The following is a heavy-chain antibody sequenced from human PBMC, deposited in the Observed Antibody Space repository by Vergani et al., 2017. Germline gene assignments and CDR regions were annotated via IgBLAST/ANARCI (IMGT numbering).Heavy chain of an antibody. J-gene: IGHJ6*03. Sequence: QVQLQESGPGLVKPSQTLSLTCTVPGGSISSGGYYWGWIRQPPGNGLEWSGSIYYSGSTYYNPSLKSRVTMSVDTSKNQFSLKLSSVTAADTAVYYCARALGSYDFWSGYPNDNYYYMDVWGKGTTVTVSS. CDR2: IYYSGST. CDR3: ARALGSYDFWSGYPNDNYYYMDV. V-gene: IGHV4-39*07. D-gene: IGHD3-3*01. CDR1: GGSISSGGYY.